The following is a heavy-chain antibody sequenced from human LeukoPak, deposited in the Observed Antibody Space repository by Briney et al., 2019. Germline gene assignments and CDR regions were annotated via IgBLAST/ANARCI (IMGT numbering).Heavy chain of an antibody. Sequence: PGGSLRLSCAASGFTFSSYSMNWVRQAPGKGLEWVSSINSSSSYIYYADSVKGRFTISRDNTKNFLYLQMNSLRVEDMAFYYCAKDSVKYSSSPLMYHFDFWGQGTLVTVSS. V-gene: IGHV3-21*04. CDR2: INSSSSYI. CDR3: AKDSVKYSSSPLMYHFDF. CDR1: GFTFSSYS. D-gene: IGHD5-12*01. J-gene: IGHJ4*02.